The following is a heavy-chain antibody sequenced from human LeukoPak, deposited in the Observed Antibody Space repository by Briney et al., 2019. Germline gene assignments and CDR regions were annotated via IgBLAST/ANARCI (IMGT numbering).Heavy chain of an antibody. V-gene: IGHV1-2*02. CDR3: AREELRVLRFLEWLPGDY. CDR2: INPNSGGT. CDR1: GYTFTGYY. Sequence: ASVKVSCKASGYTFTGYYMHWVRQAPGQGLEWMGWINPNSGGTNYAQKFQGRVTMTRDTSISTAYMELSRLRSDDTAVYYCAREELRVLRFLEWLPGDYRGQGTLVTVSS. J-gene: IGHJ4*02. D-gene: IGHD3-3*01.